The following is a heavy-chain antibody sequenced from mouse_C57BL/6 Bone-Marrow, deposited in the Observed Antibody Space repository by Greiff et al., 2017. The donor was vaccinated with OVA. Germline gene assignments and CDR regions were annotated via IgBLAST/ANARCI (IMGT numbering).Heavy chain of an antibody. D-gene: IGHD2-3*01. J-gene: IGHJ3*01. CDR3: TRPGYYPFAD. CDR2: IDPENGDT. Sequence: EVQLQQSGAELVRPGASVKLSCTASGFNIKDDYMHWVKQRPEQGLEWMGWIDPENGDTEYASKFQGKATITADTSSNTAYLQLSSLTSEDTAVYYCTRPGYYPFADWGQGTLVTVSA. V-gene: IGHV14-4*01. CDR1: GFNIKDDY.